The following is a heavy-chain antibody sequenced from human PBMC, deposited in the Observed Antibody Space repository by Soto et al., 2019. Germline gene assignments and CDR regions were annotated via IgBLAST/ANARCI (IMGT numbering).Heavy chain of an antibody. J-gene: IGHJ5*02. CDR2: IYYSGST. Sequence: QLQLQESGPGLVKPSETLSLTCTVSGGSISSSSYYWGWIRQPPGKGLEWIGSIYYSGSTYYNPSLKSRVTISVDTSKNQFSLKLSSVTAADTAVYYCARQYKTADIVVVPAAMPGYNWFDPWGQGTLVTVSS. D-gene: IGHD2-2*01. CDR1: GGSISSSSYY. V-gene: IGHV4-39*01. CDR3: ARQYKTADIVVVPAAMPGYNWFDP.